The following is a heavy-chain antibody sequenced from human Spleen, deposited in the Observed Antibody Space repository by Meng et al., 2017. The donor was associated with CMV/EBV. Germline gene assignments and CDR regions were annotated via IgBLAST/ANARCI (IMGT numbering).Heavy chain of an antibody. V-gene: IGHV3-7*01. J-gene: IGHJ5*01. CDR2: IKQDGSQK. CDR3: ARDQWWASDW. D-gene: IGHD2-15*01. Sequence: RGSLRLSCAASGFTFSNYWMSWVRQAPGRGLEWVANIKQDGSQKYYGDSVKGRFTISRDNAKNSLYLQMNSLRAEDTALYYCARDQWWASDWWGQGTLVTVSS. CDR1: GFTFSNYW.